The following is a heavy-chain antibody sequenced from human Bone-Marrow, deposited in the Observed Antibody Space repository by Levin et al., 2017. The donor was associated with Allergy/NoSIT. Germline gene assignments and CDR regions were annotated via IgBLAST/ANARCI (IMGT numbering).Heavy chain of an antibody. CDR3: ARRERPLKSGYFNWFDP. V-gene: IGHV5-51*01. CDR1: GYRFTSHW. Sequence: PGESLKISCKGSGYRFTSHWIAWVRQMPGKGLEWMGIIYPRDSDTRYSPSFQGQVTISADTSISTAYLQWSSLKASDTAMYYCARRERPLKSGYFNWFDPWGQGTLVTVSS. D-gene: IGHD5-12*01. CDR2: IYPRDSDT. J-gene: IGHJ5*02.